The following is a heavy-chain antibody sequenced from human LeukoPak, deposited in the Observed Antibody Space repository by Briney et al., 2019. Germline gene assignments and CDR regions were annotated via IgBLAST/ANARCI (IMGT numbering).Heavy chain of an antibody. CDR1: GFTFSSYA. D-gene: IGHD1-1*01. CDR2: ISYDGSNK. J-gene: IGHJ4*02. Sequence: GRSLRLSCAASGFTFSSYAMHWVRQAPGKGLEWVAVISYDGSNKYYADSVKGRFTISRDNSKNTLYLQMNSLRAEDTAVYYCAREYMGGKGDYWGQGTLVTVSS. CDR3: AREYMGGKGDY. V-gene: IGHV3-30*04.